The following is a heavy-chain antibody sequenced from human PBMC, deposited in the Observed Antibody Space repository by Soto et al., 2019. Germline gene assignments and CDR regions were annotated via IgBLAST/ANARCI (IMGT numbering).Heavy chain of an antibody. J-gene: IGHJ6*02. V-gene: IGHV1-3*01. D-gene: IGHD2-21*02. CDR1: GYTFTSYA. CDR2: INAGNGNT. Sequence: GASVKVSCKASGYTFTSYAMHWVRQAPGQRLVWMGWINAGNGNTKYSQKFQGRVTITRDTSASTAYMELSSLRSEDTAVYYCARGTSYGCGDCYWGRHYYCGMDVWGQGTTVNVSS. CDR3: ARGTSYGCGDCYWGRHYYCGMDV.